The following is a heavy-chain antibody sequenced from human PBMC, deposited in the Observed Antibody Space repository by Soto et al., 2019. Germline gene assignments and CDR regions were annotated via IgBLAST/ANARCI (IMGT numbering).Heavy chain of an antibody. Sequence: GVPVKVSCESSGYGFASCCRRWVRQSPGKGLEWMGWISAYNGNTNYAQKLQGRVTMTTDTSTSTAYMELRSLRSDDTAVYYCARDSWIQLWLRLPPDAVRFDYWGQGTLVTVSS. J-gene: IGHJ4*02. CDR1: GYGFASCC. D-gene: IGHD5-18*01. CDR3: ARDSWIQLWLRLPPDAVRFDY. V-gene: IGHV1-18*01. CDR2: ISAYNGNT.